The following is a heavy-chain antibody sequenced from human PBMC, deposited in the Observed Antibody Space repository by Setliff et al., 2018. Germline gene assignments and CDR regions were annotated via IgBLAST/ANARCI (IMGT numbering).Heavy chain of an antibody. Sequence: PSETLSLTCTVSGGSISSGGYYWSWIRQHPGKGLEWIGYIYYSGSTSYYNPSLKSRVTISVDTSKNQFSLKLTSVTAADTAVYYCARLSGFQYIDVWGKGTTVTVSS. V-gene: IGHV4-31*03. CDR3: ARLSGFQYIDV. J-gene: IGHJ6*03. CDR1: GGSISSGGYY. D-gene: IGHD3-3*01. CDR2: IYYSGSTS.